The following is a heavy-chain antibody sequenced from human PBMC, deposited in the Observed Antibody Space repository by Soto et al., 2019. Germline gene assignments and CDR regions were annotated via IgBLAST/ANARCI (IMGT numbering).Heavy chain of an antibody. V-gene: IGHV1-69*01. CDR1: GGTFSSYA. D-gene: IGHD4-17*01. J-gene: IGHJ6*02. Sequence: QVQLVQSGAEVQKPGSSVKVSCKASGGTFSSYAISWVRQAPGQGLEWMGGIIPIFGSANYAQKFEGRVTVAPDESTSTAYVELSSLRSDATAVHYHVRPRGPNYGGPWRMDDWGQGTTVTVYS. CDR2: IIPIFGSA. CDR3: VRPRGPNYGGPWRMDD.